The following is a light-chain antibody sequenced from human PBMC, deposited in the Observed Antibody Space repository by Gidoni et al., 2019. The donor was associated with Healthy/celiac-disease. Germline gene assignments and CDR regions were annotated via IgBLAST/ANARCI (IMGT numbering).Light chain of an antibody. J-gene: IGKJ5*01. V-gene: IGKV3-11*01. Sequence: ELVLTQSPATLSLSPGERATLSCRASQSVSSYLAWYQQKPGQAPRLLIYDASNRATGIPARFRGSGSGTDFTLTISSLEPEDFAVYYCQQRSNWPPITFGQXTRLEIK. CDR1: QSVSSY. CDR2: DAS. CDR3: QQRSNWPPIT.